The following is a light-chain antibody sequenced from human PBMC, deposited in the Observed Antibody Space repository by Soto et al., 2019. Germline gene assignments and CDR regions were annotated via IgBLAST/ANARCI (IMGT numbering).Light chain of an antibody. CDR2: GNS. Sequence: QSVLTQPPSVSGAPGQRVTISCTGSSSNIGAGYDVHWYQQLPGTAPKLLIYGNSNRPSGVPDRFSGSKSGTSASLAITGLQAEDEADDYCQSYDSSRSGWVFGAGTKLTVL. CDR3: QSYDSSRSGWV. J-gene: IGLJ1*01. V-gene: IGLV1-40*01. CDR1: SSNIGAGYD.